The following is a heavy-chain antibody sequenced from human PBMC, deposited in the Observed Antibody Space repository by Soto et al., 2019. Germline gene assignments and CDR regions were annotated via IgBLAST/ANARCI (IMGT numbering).Heavy chain of an antibody. J-gene: IGHJ4*02. Sequence: GGSLRLSCAASGFTFSSYAMHWVRQAPGKGLEWVAVISDDGSNKYYADSEKGRFTISRDNSKNTLYLQMNSLRAEDTAVYYCARVYHYYDSSGYYDYWGQGTLVTVSS. D-gene: IGHD3-22*01. CDR3: ARVYHYYDSSGYYDY. V-gene: IGHV3-30*04. CDR1: GFTFSSYA. CDR2: ISDDGSNK.